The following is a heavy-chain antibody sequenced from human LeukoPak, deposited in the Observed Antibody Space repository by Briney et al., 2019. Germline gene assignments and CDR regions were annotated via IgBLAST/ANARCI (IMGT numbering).Heavy chain of an antibody. CDR3: ATLMVHYGDYASYYFDY. Sequence: ASETLSLTCAVYGGSFSGYYWSWIRQPPGKGLEWIGEINHSGSTNYNPSLKSRVTISVDTSKNQFSLKLSSVTAADTAVYYCATLMVHYGDYASYYFDYWGQGTLVTVSS. J-gene: IGHJ4*02. D-gene: IGHD4-17*01. CDR1: GGSFSGYY. CDR2: INHSGST. V-gene: IGHV4-34*01.